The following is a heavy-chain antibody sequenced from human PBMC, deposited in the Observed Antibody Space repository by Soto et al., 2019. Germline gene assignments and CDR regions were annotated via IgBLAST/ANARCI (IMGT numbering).Heavy chain of an antibody. J-gene: IGHJ4*02. D-gene: IGHD3-10*01. Sequence: QVQLHESGPGLVKPSETLSLTCTVSGGSVNNNYWSWIRQAPGRGLEWISYIFSSGRANYNPSLESRVTISVDTSKNQLSLKLTSVTAADTAVYYCARGGDNSPWYYSLWGQGTLVAVSS. V-gene: IGHV4-59*02. CDR1: GGSVNNNY. CDR3: ARGGDNSPWYYSL. CDR2: IFSSGRA.